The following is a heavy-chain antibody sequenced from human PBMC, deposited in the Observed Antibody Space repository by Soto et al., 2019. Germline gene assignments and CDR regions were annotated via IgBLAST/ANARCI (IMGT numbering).Heavy chain of an antibody. CDR1: GYTFTSYG. CDR3: ARDNGNTDYSTLPYYYYYGMDV. Sequence: ASVKVSCKASGYTFTSYGISWVRQAPGQGLEWMGWISAYNGNTNYAQKLQGRVTMTTDTSTSTAYMELRSLRSDDTAVYYCARDNGNTDYSTLPYYYYYGMDVWGQGTTVTAP. V-gene: IGHV1-18*01. D-gene: IGHD4-4*01. CDR2: ISAYNGNT. J-gene: IGHJ6*02.